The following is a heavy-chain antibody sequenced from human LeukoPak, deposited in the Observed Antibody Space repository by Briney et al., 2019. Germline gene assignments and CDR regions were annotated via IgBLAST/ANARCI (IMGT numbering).Heavy chain of an antibody. J-gene: IGHJ6*03. CDR2: IYPGDSDT. V-gene: IGHV5-51*01. CDR1: GYSFTSYW. Sequence: PGESLKISCKGSGYSFTSYWIGWVRQMPGKGLEWMGIIYPGDSDTRYSPSFQGQVTISADKSISTAYLQWSSLKASDTAMYYCARIPYHYYGSGSYSNYYYHMDVWGKGTTVTVSS. CDR3: ARIPYHYYGSGSYSNYYYHMDV. D-gene: IGHD3-10*01.